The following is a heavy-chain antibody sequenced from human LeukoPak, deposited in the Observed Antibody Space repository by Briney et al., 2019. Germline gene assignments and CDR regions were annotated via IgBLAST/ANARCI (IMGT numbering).Heavy chain of an antibody. CDR3: AREGGTITMVRGVIS. J-gene: IGHJ4*02. CDR1: GFTFSNYG. CDR2: IYSGGST. V-gene: IGHV3-53*01. Sequence: GGSLRLSCATSGFTFSNYGMHWVRQAPGKGLEWVSVIYSGGSTYYADSVKGRFTISRDNSKNTLYLQMNSLRAEDTAVYYCAREGGTITMVRGVISWGQGTLVTVSS. D-gene: IGHD3-10*01.